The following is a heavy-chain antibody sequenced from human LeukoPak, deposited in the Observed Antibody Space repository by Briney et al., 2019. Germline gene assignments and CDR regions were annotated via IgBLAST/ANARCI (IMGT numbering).Heavy chain of an antibody. D-gene: IGHD1-1*01. CDR3: ARVWNRALGN. J-gene: IGHJ4*02. CDR2: IIPIFGTA. CDR1: RGTFSSYA. Sequence: SVKVSCKASRGTFSSYAIGWVRQAPGQGLEWMGGIIPIFGTANYAQKFQGRVTITADESTSTAYMELSSLRSEDTAVYYCARVWNRALGNWGQGTLVTVSS. V-gene: IGHV1-69*01.